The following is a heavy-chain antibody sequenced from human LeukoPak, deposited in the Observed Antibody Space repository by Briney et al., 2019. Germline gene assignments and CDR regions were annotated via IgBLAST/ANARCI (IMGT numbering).Heavy chain of an antibody. D-gene: IGHD5-18*01. V-gene: IGHV3-21*01. CDR3: ARDRATWIQLWLKTHDAFDI. J-gene: IGHJ3*02. CDR1: GFTFSSYS. CDR2: ISSSSSYI. Sequence: GGSLRLSCAASGFTFSSYSMNWVRQAPGKGLEWVSSISSSSSYIYYADSVKGRFTISRDNAKNSLYLQMNSLRAEDTAVYYCARDRATWIQLWLKTHDAFDIWGQGTMVTVSS.